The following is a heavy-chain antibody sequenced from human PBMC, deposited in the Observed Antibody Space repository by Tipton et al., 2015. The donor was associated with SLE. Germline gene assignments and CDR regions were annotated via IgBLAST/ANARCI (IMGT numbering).Heavy chain of an antibody. CDR3: ARGDFWSGLDY. Sequence: TLSLTCTVSGGSINNYYWSWIRQPPGKGLEWIGYVYYSGSTNYNPSLKSRVTMSVDMSTNQFFLELSSVTAADTAVYFCARGDFWSGLDYWGQGALVTVSS. J-gene: IGHJ4*02. CDR2: VYYSGST. D-gene: IGHD3-3*01. V-gene: IGHV4-59*01. CDR1: GGSINNYY.